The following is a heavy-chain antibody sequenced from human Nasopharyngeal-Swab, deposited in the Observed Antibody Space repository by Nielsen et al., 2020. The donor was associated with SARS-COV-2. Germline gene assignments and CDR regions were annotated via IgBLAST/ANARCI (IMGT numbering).Heavy chain of an antibody. CDR3: ARDTGSGWSDWYFDL. Sequence: ASVKVSCKASGYTFTSYGISWVRQAPGQGLEWMGWISAYNGNTNYAQKLQGRVTMTTDTSTSTAYMELRSLRSDDTAMYYCARDTGSGWSDWYFDLWGRGTLVTVSS. CDR1: GYTFTSYG. CDR2: ISAYNGNT. J-gene: IGHJ2*01. D-gene: IGHD6-19*01. V-gene: IGHV1-18*04.